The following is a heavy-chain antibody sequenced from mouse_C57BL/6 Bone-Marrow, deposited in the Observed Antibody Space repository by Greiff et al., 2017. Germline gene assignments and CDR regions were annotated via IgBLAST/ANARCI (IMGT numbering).Heavy chain of an antibody. CDR1: GFNIKDYY. CDR2: IDPEDGEN. V-gene: IGHV14-2*01. D-gene: IGHD1-1*01. CDR3: ANYYYGSSYDAMDY. Sequence: VQLQQSGAELVKPGASVKLSCTASGFNIKDYYMHWVKQRTEQGLEWIGRIDPEDGENKYAPKFQGKATITADTSSNPAYLQLSSLTSEDTAVYYCANYYYGSSYDAMDYWGQGTSVTVSS. J-gene: IGHJ4*01.